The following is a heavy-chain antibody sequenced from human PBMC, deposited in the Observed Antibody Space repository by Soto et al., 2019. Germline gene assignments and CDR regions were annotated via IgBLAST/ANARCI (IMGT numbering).Heavy chain of an antibody. CDR1: GFSFRNYA. V-gene: IGHV3-23*01. CDR3: AKDSAALRYDY. J-gene: IGHJ4*02. Sequence: GGSLRLSCAASGFSFRNYAMSWVRQAPGKGLEWISTLTGSSSNIYYADSVKGRFAISRDNSKNTLYLQMNSLRAEDTAVYYCAKDSAALRYDYWGQGTLVTVSS. CDR2: LTGSSSNI. D-gene: IGHD6-25*01.